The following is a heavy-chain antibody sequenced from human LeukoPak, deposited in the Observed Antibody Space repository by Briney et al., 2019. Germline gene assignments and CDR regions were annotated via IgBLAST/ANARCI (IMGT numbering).Heavy chain of an antibody. CDR2: INWDGGSA. Sequence: GGSLRLSCAASGFIFDDFTLHWVRQAPGKGLEWVSLINWDGGSAYYADSVKARFTISRDNSKNSLYLQMDSLTTEYTAFYYCAKGDVDSPMNFYHWGQGTLVTVSS. D-gene: IGHD5-12*01. J-gene: IGHJ4*02. CDR1: GFIFDDFT. V-gene: IGHV3-43*01. CDR3: AKGDVDSPMNFYH.